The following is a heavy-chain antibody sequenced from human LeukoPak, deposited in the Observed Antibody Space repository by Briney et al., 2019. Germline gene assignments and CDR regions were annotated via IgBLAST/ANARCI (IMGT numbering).Heavy chain of an antibody. CDR3: ARGWGSGSAIYYYYGMDV. CDR1: GGSFTGYY. Sequence: PETLSLTCALYGGSFTGYYWSWIRHPPGDGLEWIGEINHSGSTNYNPSLKSRVTLSVETSKNQFSLKLSSVTAADTAVYYCARGWGSGSAIYYYYGMDVWGKGTTVTVSS. CDR2: INHSGST. D-gene: IGHD3-10*01. J-gene: IGHJ6*04. V-gene: IGHV4-34*01.